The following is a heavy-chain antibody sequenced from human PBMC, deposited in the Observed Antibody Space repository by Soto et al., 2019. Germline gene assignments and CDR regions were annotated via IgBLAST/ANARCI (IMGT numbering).Heavy chain of an antibody. D-gene: IGHD4-17*01. J-gene: IGHJ4*02. CDR1: SGSISSSNW. V-gene: IGHV4-4*02. CDR2: IYHSGST. CDR3: ARAGRTVTTFDS. Sequence: QVQLQESGPGLVKPSGTLSLTCAVSSGSISSSNWWSWVRQPPGKGLEWIGEIYHSGSTNYNPSLKSRVTISVDTSKNQFSLKLSSVTAADTAVYYCARAGRTVTTFDSWGQGTLVTVSS.